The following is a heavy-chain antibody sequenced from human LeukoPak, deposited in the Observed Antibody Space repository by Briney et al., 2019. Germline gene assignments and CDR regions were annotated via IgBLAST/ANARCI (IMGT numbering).Heavy chain of an antibody. V-gene: IGHV4-34*01. Sequence: PSETLSLTSAVYGGSFSGYYWSWIPHPPGKGLEWIGEINHSGRTNYNPSLTSRVTISVDTSRNQFSLKLSSVTAADTAVYYCAREAYYYGSGSYYNVPFWYFDLWGRGTLVTVSS. D-gene: IGHD3-10*01. CDR1: GGSFSGYY. CDR2: INHSGRT. J-gene: IGHJ2*01. CDR3: AREAYYYGSGSYYNVPFWYFDL.